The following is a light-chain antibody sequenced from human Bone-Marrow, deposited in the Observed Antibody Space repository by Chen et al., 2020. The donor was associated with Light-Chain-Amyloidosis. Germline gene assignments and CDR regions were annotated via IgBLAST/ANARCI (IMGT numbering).Light chain of an antibody. V-gene: IGLV3-25*03. J-gene: IGLJ2*01. CDR2: RDT. CDR1: DLTTKY. Sequence: SSALTHPPSVTESPGQPARITFSGDDLTTKYAYWYQQKPGQAPVLVIHRDTERPSGISERFSGSSSGTTATLTISGVQAEDEADYHCQSADSSGTYEVIFGGGTKLTVL. CDR3: QSADSSGTYEVI.